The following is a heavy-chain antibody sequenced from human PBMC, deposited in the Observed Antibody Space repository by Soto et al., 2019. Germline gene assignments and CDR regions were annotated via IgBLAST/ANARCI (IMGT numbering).Heavy chain of an antibody. CDR2: VYHTGNT. CDR1: GVSITPYY. CDR3: AREQYNWKL. J-gene: IGHJ4*02. D-gene: IGHD1-20*01. Sequence: SETLSLTCTVSGVSITPYYWTWIRHPPGKGLEWIGYVYHTGNTYYNPSLKSRVTISLDTSKNQVSLRLKSVTAADTAVYYCAREQYNWKLWGQGTLVTVS. V-gene: IGHV4-59*01.